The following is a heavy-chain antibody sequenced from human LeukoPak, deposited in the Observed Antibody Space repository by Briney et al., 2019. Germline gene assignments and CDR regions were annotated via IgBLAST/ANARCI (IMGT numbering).Heavy chain of an antibody. CDR1: GYTFTSYG. J-gene: IGHJ3*02. CDR2: ISAYNGNT. V-gene: IGHV1-18*01. CDR3: ARLDAYCGGDCFYAFVI. D-gene: IGHD2-21*02. Sequence: ASVKVSCKASGYTFTSYGISWVRQAPGQGLEWMGWISAYNGNTNYAQKLQGRVTMTTDTSTSTAYMELRSLRSDDTAVYYCARLDAYCGGDCFYAFVIWGQGTMVTVSS.